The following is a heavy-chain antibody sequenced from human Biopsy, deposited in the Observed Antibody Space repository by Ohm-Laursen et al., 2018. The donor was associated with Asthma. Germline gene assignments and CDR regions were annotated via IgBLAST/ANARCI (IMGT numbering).Heavy chain of an antibody. Sequence: ASVTVSCNISGYSLTDLSMHWVRQAPGQGLEWMGGHDHEEGGTVNARRFQGRVTMTEDTSTDTAYMELSSLSSDDTAVYYCASDFPKDYVRYNFQFWGQGTLVTVSS. J-gene: IGHJ4*02. D-gene: IGHD4-17*01. CDR2: HDHEEGGT. CDR3: ASDFPKDYVRYNFQF. V-gene: IGHV1-24*01. CDR1: GYSLTDLS.